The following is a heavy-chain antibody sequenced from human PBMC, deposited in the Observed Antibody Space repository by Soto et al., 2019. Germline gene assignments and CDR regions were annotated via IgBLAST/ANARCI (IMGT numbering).Heavy chain of an antibody. CDR2: ISGGGVAT. CDR1: GFTFSSYA. V-gene: IGHV3-23*01. CDR3: AKGRESSGSYRPFDY. Sequence: LRLSCAVSGFTFSSYAMSWVRQAPGKGLEWVSAISGGGVATNYADSVKGRFTISRDNSKNTLYLQMNSLRAEDTAVYYCAKGRESSGSYRPFDYWGQGTLVTVSS. D-gene: IGHD3-22*01. J-gene: IGHJ4*02.